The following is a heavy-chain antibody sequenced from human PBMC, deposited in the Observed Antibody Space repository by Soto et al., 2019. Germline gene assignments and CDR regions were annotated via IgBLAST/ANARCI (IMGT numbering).Heavy chain of an antibody. CDR2: INSDGIST. D-gene: IGHD3-3*01. Sequence: GGSLSLSCAASVFTFSYYWIHWVCQAPGKGLVWVSRINSDGISTSYADSVKGRFTISRDNSKNTLYLQMSSLRAEDTAVYYCVKAGVPGWFDPWGQGTLVTVSS. CDR3: VKAGVPGWFDP. V-gene: IGHV3-74*01. J-gene: IGHJ5*02. CDR1: VFTFSYYW.